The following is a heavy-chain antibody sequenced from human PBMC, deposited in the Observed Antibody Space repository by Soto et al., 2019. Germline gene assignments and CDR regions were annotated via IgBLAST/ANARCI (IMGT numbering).Heavy chain of an antibody. D-gene: IGHD6-19*01. V-gene: IGHV4-31*03. J-gene: IGHJ4*02. Sequence: QVQLQESGPGLVKPSQTLSLTCTVSGGSISSGGYYWSWIRQHPGKGLEWIGYIYYSGSTYYNPSLKSRVTITVDTSKNQFSLKLSSVTAADTAVYYCARGSSGWYFYYFDYWGQGTLVTVSS. CDR2: IYYSGST. CDR3: ARGSSGWYFYYFDY. CDR1: GGSISSGGYY.